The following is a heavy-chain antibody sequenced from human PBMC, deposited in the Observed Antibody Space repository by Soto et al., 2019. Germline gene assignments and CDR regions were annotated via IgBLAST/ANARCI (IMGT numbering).Heavy chain of an antibody. CDR3: ARDSGAYYFDY. CDR1: GFTFSSYA. J-gene: IGHJ4*02. V-gene: IGHV3-30-3*01. Sequence: GGSLRLSCAASGFTFSSYAMHWVRQAPGKGLEWVAVISYDGSNKYYADSVKGRFTISRDNSKNTLYLQMNSLRAEDTAVYYCARDSGAYYFDYWGQGTLVTVSS. CDR2: ISYDGSNK.